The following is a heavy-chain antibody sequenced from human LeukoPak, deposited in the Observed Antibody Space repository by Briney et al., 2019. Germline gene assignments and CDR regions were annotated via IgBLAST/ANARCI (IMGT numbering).Heavy chain of an antibody. Sequence: GESLKISCKGSGFSFTSYWIGWVRQMPGKGLEWMGIIYPSDSDATYSPSFQGQVTISADKSVTTAYLQWSSLKASDTAMYYCARSSSNWFSPDYWGQGTLVTVSS. CDR1: GFSFTSYW. D-gene: IGHD6-13*01. V-gene: IGHV5-51*01. J-gene: IGHJ4*02. CDR3: ARSSSNWFSPDY. CDR2: IYPSDSDA.